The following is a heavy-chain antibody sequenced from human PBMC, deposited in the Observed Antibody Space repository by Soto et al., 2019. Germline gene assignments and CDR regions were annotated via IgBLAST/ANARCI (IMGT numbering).Heavy chain of an antibody. Sequence: ASVKVSCKVSGYTLTELSMHWVRQAPGKGLEWMGGFDPEDGETIYAQKFQGRVTMTEDTSTDTAYMELSSLRSEDTAVYYCASRRYFSPYYYYYYGMDVWGQGTTVTVPS. D-gene: IGHD3-9*01. V-gene: IGHV1-24*01. J-gene: IGHJ6*02. CDR3: ASRRYFSPYYYYYYGMDV. CDR1: GYTLTELS. CDR2: FDPEDGET.